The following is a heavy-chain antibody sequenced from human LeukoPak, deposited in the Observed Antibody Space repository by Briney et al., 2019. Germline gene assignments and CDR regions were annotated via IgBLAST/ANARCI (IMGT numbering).Heavy chain of an antibody. CDR2: IIPIFGTA. Sequence: SVKVSCKASGGTFSSYAIIWVRQAPGQGLEWMGGIIPIFGTANYAQKFQGRVTISADESTSTAYMELRSLRSDDTAVYYCARDLGSYKGFDYWGQGTLVTVSS. CDR3: ARDLGSYKGFDY. J-gene: IGHJ4*02. CDR1: GGTFSSYA. D-gene: IGHD1-26*01. V-gene: IGHV1-69*13.